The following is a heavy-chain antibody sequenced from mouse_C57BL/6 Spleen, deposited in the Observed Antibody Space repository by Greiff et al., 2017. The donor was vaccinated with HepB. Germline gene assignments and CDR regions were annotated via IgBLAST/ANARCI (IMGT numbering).Heavy chain of an antibody. CDR1: GFTFSSYT. Sequence: EVKLMESGGGLVKPGGSLKLSCAASGFTFSSYTMSWVRQTPEKRLEWVATISGGGGNTYYPDSVKGRFTISRDNAKNTLYLQMSSLRSEDTALYYCARQGYGNSAWFAYWGQGTLVTVSA. CDR2: ISGGGGNT. D-gene: IGHD2-10*02. CDR3: ARQGYGNSAWFAY. J-gene: IGHJ3*01. V-gene: IGHV5-9*01.